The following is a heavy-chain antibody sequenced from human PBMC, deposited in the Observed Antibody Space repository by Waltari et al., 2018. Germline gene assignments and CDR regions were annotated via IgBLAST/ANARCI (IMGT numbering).Heavy chain of an antibody. D-gene: IGHD3-10*01. Sequence: QVQLQESGPGLVKPSETLSLTCAVSGYSIGRGYYWGWIRQPPGQGLEWIGSIYHSGSTYYNPSLKSRGTISVDTSKNHFSLKLSSVTAADTAVYYCARHGSPNYGSGSYYNGWFDPWGQGTLVTVSS. CDR1: GYSIGRGYY. CDR2: IYHSGST. V-gene: IGHV4-38-2*01. CDR3: ARHGSPNYGSGSYYNGWFDP. J-gene: IGHJ5*02.